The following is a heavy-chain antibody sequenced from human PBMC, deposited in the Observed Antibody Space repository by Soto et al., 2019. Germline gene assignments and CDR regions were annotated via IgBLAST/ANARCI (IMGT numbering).Heavy chain of an antibody. Sequence: PSETLSLTCTVPGGSVSSYYWSWVRQPPGKGLEWIGYIYYSGSTNYNPSLKSRVTISVDTSKNQFSLKLSSVTAADTAVYYCARLSQWGDWFDPWGQGTLVTVSS. J-gene: IGHJ5*02. CDR1: GGSVSSYY. CDR3: ARLSQWGDWFDP. D-gene: IGHD1-26*01. V-gene: IGHV4-59*08. CDR2: IYYSGST.